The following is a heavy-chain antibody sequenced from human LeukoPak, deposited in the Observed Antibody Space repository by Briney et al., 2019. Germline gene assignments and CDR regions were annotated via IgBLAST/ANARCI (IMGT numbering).Heavy chain of an antibody. Sequence: ASETLSLTCAVYGGSFSGYYWSWLRQPPGKGLEWIGEINHSGSTNYNPSLKSRVTISVDTSKNQFSLKLSSVTAADTAVYYCASKIVVVPAAANWFDPWGQGTLVTVSS. V-gene: IGHV4-34*01. CDR3: ASKIVVVPAAANWFDP. J-gene: IGHJ5*02. CDR1: GGSFSGYY. CDR2: INHSGST. D-gene: IGHD2-2*01.